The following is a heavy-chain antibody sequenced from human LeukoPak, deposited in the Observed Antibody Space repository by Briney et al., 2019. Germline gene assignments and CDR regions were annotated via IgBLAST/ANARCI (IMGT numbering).Heavy chain of an antibody. D-gene: IGHD6-19*01. CDR2: ISAYNGNT. CDR1: GGTFSSYA. V-gene: IGHV1-18*01. J-gene: IGHJ5*02. CDR3: ARDLSVAALGWFDP. Sequence: ASVKVSCKASGGTFSSYAISWVRQAPGQGLEWMGWISAYNGNTNYAQKLQGRVTMTTDTSTSTAYMELRSLRSDDTAVYYCARDLSVAALGWFDPWGQGTLVTVSS.